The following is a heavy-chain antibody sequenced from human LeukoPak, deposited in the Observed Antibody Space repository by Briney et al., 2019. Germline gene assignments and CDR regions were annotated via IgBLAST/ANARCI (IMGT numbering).Heavy chain of an antibody. Sequence: GGSLRLSCAASGFTFSSYAMHWVRQAPGKGLEWVAVISYDGSNKYYADSVKGRFTISRDNSKNTLYLQMNSLRAEDTAVYYCARGFDGVAGWFDPWGQGTLVTVSS. V-gene: IGHV3-30-3*01. CDR1: GFTFSSYA. CDR2: ISYDGSNK. J-gene: IGHJ5*02. D-gene: IGHD3-9*01. CDR3: ARGFDGVAGWFDP.